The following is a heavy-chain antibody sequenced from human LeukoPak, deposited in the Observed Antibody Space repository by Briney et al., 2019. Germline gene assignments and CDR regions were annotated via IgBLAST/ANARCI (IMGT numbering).Heavy chain of an antibody. J-gene: IGHJ4*02. Sequence: NPSETLSLTCTVSGGSISSYYWSWIRQPPGKGLEWIGYIYYSGSTNYNPSFKSRVTISVDTSKNQFSLKLSSVTAADTAVYYCARHTGYSGYESLFDYWGQGTLVTVSS. V-gene: IGHV4-59*08. D-gene: IGHD5-12*01. CDR1: GGSISSYY. CDR3: ARHTGYSGYESLFDY. CDR2: IYYSGST.